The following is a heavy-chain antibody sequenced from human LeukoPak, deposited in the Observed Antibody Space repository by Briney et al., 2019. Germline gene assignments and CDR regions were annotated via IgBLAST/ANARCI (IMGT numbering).Heavy chain of an antibody. J-gene: IGHJ5*02. V-gene: IGHV2-70*04. CDR1: GFSLSTSGMR. Sequence: GPALVKPTQTLTLTCTFSGFSLSTSGMRVSWIRQPPGKALEWLARIDWDDDKFYSTSLKTRLTISKDTSKNQVVLTMTNMDPVDTATYYCARVAGSGSSNWFDPWGQGTLVTVSS. D-gene: IGHD3-10*01. CDR3: ARVAGSGSSNWFDP. CDR2: IDWDDDK.